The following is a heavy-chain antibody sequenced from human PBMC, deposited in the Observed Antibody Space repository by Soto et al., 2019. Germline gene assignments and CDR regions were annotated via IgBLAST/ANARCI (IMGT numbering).Heavy chain of an antibody. Sequence: ESGGNLVNPGGSWTRSGGASGFTLSAYYMTWVRQSPERGREGVSYISSGGRTIYYADSVQGRFSISRDNAKNSLYLQMDSLRPEDTAIYYCARTYFSDASRDYYVLGAFDIWGQGTRVTVSS. J-gene: IGHJ3*02. V-gene: IGHV3-11*01. CDR3: ARTYFSDASRDYYVLGAFDI. D-gene: IGHD3-22*01. CDR2: ISSGGRTI. CDR1: GFTLSAYY.